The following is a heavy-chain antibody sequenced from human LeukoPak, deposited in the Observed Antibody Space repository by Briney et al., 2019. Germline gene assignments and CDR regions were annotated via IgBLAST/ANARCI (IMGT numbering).Heavy chain of an antibody. D-gene: IGHD4-17*01. V-gene: IGHV3-23*01. CDR2: ISGSGGST. Sequence: GGSLRLSCAASGFTFSSYAMSWVRQAPGKGLEWVSVISGSGGSTDYADSVKGRFTISRDNAKNTLYLQMNSLRAEDTAVYYCARGPDYGDYPGLDYWGQGTLVTVSS. J-gene: IGHJ4*02. CDR1: GFTFSSYA. CDR3: ARGPDYGDYPGLDY.